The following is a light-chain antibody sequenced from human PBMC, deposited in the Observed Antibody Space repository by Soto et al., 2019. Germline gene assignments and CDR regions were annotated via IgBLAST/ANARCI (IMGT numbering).Light chain of an antibody. CDR3: ETWDSNSWV. CDR1: SGHSSYI. CDR2: LEGSGSY. Sequence: QPVLTQSSSASASLGSSVKLTCTLSSGHSSYIIAWHQQQPGKAPRYLMKLEGSGSYNKGSGVPDRSSGSSSGADRYLTISNLQFEDEADYYCETWDSNSWVFGGGTKVTVL. J-gene: IGLJ3*02. V-gene: IGLV4-60*02.